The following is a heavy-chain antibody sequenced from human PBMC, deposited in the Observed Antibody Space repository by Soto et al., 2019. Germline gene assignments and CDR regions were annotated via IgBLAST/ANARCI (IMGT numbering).Heavy chain of an antibody. CDR1: GFTFSVSA. CDR3: IRPLAGS. V-gene: IGHV3-73*01. CDR2: IRGKPNNYAT. J-gene: IGHJ4*02. Sequence: XESLRLSCVASGFTFSVSAIHWVRQASGKGLEWVGRIRGKPNNYATAYIESVRGRFTISRDDSKNTAYLQMSSLKTEDKAVYYCIRPLAGSWGQGTLVTVSS. D-gene: IGHD6-25*01.